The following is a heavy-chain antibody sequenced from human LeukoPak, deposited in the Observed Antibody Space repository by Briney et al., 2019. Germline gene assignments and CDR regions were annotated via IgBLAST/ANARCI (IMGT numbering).Heavy chain of an antibody. CDR1: GFTFSSYS. CDR3: ARLVVVAPYAFDI. V-gene: IGHV3-21*01. D-gene: IGHD3-22*01. Sequence: GGSLRLSCAASGFTFSSYSMTWVRQAPVKGLEWVSSISSSSSYIYYADSVKGRFTISRDNAKNSLYLQMNSLRAEDTAVYYCARLVVVAPYAFDIWGQGTMVTVSS. J-gene: IGHJ3*02. CDR2: ISSSSSYI.